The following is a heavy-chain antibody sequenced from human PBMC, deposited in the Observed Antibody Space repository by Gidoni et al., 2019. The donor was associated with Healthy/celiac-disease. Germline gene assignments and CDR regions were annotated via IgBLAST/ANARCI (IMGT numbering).Heavy chain of an antibody. V-gene: IGHV3-23*01. D-gene: IGHD1-26*01. CDR3: AKRGRGGPSGYYYYYMDV. CDR2: ISGSGGST. J-gene: IGHJ6*03. CDR1: GFTFSSYA. Sequence: EVQLLESGGGLVQPGGSLRLSCAASGFTFSSYAMSWVRQAPGKGLEWVSAISGSGGSTYYADSVKGRFTISRDNSKNTLYLQMNSLRAEDTAVYYCAKRGRGGPSGYYYYYMDVWGKGTTVTVSS.